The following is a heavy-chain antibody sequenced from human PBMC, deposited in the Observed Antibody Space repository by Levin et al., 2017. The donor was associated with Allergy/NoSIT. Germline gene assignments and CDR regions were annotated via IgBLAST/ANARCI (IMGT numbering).Heavy chain of an antibody. CDR2: LFGGDRT. Sequence: GGSLRLSCAASGLTVSYNYMHMSWVRQAPGKGLVWVSVLFGGDRTHYADSVKGRFTISRDNSKNTLYLQMNSLRAEDTAVYYCATGPFDYWGQGTVVTVSS. CDR3: ATGPFDY. CDR1: GLTVSYNY. J-gene: IGHJ4*02. V-gene: IGHV3-66*02.